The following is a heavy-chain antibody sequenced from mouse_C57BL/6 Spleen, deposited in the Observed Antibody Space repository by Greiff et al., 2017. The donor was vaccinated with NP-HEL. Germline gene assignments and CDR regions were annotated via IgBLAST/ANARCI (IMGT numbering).Heavy chain of an antibody. CDR3: ARSTTVVATRVWFDY. V-gene: IGHV14-2*01. J-gene: IGHJ2*01. CDR2: LDPEDGET. D-gene: IGHD1-1*01. Sequence: EVQLQQSGAELVKPGASVKLSCTASGFNIKDYYMHWVKQRTEQGLEWIGRLDPEDGETKYAPQFQGKATITADTSSNTAYLQLSSLTSEDTAVYYCARSTTVVATRVWFDYWGQGTTLTVSS. CDR1: GFNIKDYY.